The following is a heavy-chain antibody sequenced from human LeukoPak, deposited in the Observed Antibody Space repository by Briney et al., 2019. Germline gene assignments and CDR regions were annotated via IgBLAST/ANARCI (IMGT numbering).Heavy chain of an antibody. V-gene: IGHV3-7*01. Sequence: PGGSLRLSRAASGFTFSSYWMSWVRQAPGKGLERVANIKQDGSEKYYVDSVKGRFTISRDNAKNSLYLQMNSLRAEDTAVYYCAYHLWFGEFPYWGQGTLVTVSS. D-gene: IGHD3-10*01. CDR3: AYHLWFGEFPY. CDR1: GFTFSSYW. J-gene: IGHJ4*02. CDR2: IKQDGSEK.